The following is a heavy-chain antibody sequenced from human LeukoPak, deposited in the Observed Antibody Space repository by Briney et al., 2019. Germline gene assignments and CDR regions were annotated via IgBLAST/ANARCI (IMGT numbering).Heavy chain of an antibody. CDR2: IYPGDSDT. J-gene: IGHJ4*02. CDR3: ARLRDGYKSPRGFDY. Sequence: GESLKISCKGYGYSFTSYWIGWVRQMPGKGLEWMGIIYPGDSDTRYSPSFQGQVTISADKSISTAYLQWSSLKASDTAMYYCARLRDGYKSPRGFDYWGQGTLVTVSS. CDR1: GYSFTSYW. V-gene: IGHV5-51*01. D-gene: IGHD5-24*01.